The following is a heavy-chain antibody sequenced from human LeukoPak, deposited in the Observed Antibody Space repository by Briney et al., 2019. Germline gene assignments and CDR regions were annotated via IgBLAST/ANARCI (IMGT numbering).Heavy chain of an antibody. CDR2: IKQDGSTK. CDR3: ARDTDGSLDY. CDR1: GFTFSNSW. J-gene: IGHJ4*02. V-gene: IGHV3-7*01. D-gene: IGHD1-26*01. Sequence: GGSLRLSCAASGFTFSNSWMARVRQAPGKGLEWVANIKQDGSTKHYADSLKDRFTISRDNPKNLLYVQMNSLRADDTAVYYCARDTDGSLDYWGQGILVTVAS.